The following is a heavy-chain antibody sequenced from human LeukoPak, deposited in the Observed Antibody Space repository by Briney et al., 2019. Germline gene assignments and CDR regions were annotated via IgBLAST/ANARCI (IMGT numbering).Heavy chain of an antibody. CDR1: GGSISSYD. CDR2: IYHNVNT. D-gene: IGHD5-18*01. J-gene: IGHJ3*02. V-gene: IGHV4-59*01. Sequence: SETLSLTCTVPGGSISSYDWSWIRQPPGKGLEWIGYIYHNVNTYYNPSFKSRVTISIDSSKNVFSLNLNSVTAADTAVYFCASHLRGSSYGTPFHIWGQGTLVTVSS. CDR3: ASHLRGSSYGTPFHI.